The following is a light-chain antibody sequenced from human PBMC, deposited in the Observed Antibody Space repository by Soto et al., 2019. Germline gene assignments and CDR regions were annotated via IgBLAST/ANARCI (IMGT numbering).Light chain of an antibody. CDR1: QSISYS. Sequence: DIQMTQSPSSLSASVGDRVTITCRASQSISYSLNWYQQRLGKAPKLLIYAASSLQSGVPSRFSGGGSGTDFTLTISSLQPEDFATYYCQQSYTTPWTFGQGTKVEIK. V-gene: IGKV1-39*01. CDR2: AAS. CDR3: QQSYTTPWT. J-gene: IGKJ1*01.